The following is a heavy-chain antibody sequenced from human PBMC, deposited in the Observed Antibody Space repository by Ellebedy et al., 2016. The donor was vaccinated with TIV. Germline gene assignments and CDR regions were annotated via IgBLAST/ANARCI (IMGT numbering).Heavy chain of an antibody. V-gene: IGHV3-30*04. J-gene: IGHJ4*02. CDR1: GFTFSSYA. CDR3: ATYCSSTSCYAGGDY. Sequence: GGSLRLSCAASGFTFSSYAMHWVRQAPGKGLEWVAVISYDGSNKYYADSVKGRFTISRDNSKNTLYLQMNSLRAEDTAVYYCATYCSSTSCYAGGDYWGQGTLVTVSS. CDR2: ISYDGSNK. D-gene: IGHD2-2*01.